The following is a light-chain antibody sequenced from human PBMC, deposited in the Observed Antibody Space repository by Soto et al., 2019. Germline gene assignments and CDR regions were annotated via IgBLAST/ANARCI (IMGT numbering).Light chain of an antibody. V-gene: IGLV2-11*01. J-gene: IGLJ3*02. CDR1: SSDVGGYNF. CDR3: CSYAGGHTLV. Sequence: QSALTQPRSVSGSPGQSVTISCTGTSSDVGGYNFVSWYQHHPGKAPKLMIYDVSKRPSGVPDRFSGSKSGSTASLTISALQAQDEADYSCCSYAGGHTLVFGRGTKLTVL. CDR2: DVS.